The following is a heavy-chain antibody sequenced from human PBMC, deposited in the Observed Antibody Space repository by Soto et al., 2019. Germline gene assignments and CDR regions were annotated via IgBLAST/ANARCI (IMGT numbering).Heavy chain of an antibody. CDR2: IYPGDSDT. Sequence: PGESLKISCMGSGYKVSTWHNFTSYWIAWVRQMPGEGLEWMGIIYPGDSDTRYSPSFQGQVTISADKSINSVYLQWSSLKASDTAMYYCARQYGSGNYYNYGMDVWGQGTTVTVSS. CDR3: ARQYGSGNYYNYGMDV. V-gene: IGHV5-51*01. D-gene: IGHD3-10*01. J-gene: IGHJ6*02. CDR1: GYKVSTWHNFTSYW.